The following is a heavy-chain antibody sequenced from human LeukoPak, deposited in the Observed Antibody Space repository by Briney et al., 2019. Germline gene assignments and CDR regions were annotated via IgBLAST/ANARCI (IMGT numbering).Heavy chain of an antibody. D-gene: IGHD3-9*01. J-gene: IGHJ4*02. Sequence: SETLSLTCTVSGGSISSSSYYWSWIRQPPGKGLEWIGYIYYSGSTNYNPSLKSRVTISVDTSKNQFSLKLSSVTAADTAVYYCARGDDILTGYYLFDYWGQGTLVTVSS. CDR3: ARGDDILTGYYLFDY. CDR1: GGSISSSSYY. V-gene: IGHV4-61*01. CDR2: IYYSGST.